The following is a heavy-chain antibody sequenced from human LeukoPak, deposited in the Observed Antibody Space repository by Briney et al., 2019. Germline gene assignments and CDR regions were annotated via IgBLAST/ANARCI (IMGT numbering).Heavy chain of an antibody. Sequence: GGSLRLSCAASGFTFSSYSMNWVRQAPGKGLEWVSSISSSSSYIYYADSVKGRSTISRDNAKNSLYLQMNSLRAEDTAVYYCAREFDSSGYPDYWGQGTLVTVSS. J-gene: IGHJ4*02. CDR2: ISSSSSYI. D-gene: IGHD3-22*01. CDR3: AREFDSSGYPDY. CDR1: GFTFSSYS. V-gene: IGHV3-21*01.